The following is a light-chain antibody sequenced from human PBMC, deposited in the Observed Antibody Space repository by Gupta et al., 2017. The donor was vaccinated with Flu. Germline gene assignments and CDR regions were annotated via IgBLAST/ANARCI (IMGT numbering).Light chain of an antibody. CDR1: QSVSSN. J-gene: IGKJ1*01. Sequence: EIVMTQSPATLSVSPGERATLSCRASQSVSSNLAWYQQKPGQAPRLLIYGASTRATGIPARFSGSGSGTEFTLTISSRQSEEFAVYYCQQYNNWLPWTFGQGTKVEIK. CDR2: GAS. V-gene: IGKV3-15*01. CDR3: QQYNNWLPWT.